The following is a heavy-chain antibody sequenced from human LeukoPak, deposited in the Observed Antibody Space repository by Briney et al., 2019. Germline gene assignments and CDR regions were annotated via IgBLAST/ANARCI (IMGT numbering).Heavy chain of an antibody. CDR3: ARWVSTPRGYFDY. CDR2: IYYSGRT. Sequence: SETLSLTCTVSGGSISSSSFYWDWIRQPRGQGLEWIGNIYYSGRTYYNPSLKSRVTISVDTSENQFSLRLTSVTAADAAVYFCARWVSTPRGYFDYWGQGTLVTVSS. CDR1: GGSISSSSFY. J-gene: IGHJ4*02. V-gene: IGHV4-39*01. D-gene: IGHD5/OR15-5a*01.